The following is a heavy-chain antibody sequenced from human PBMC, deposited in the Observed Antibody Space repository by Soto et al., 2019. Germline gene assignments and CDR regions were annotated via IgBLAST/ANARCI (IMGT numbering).Heavy chain of an antibody. CDR2: ISGSGGST. Sequence: EVQLLESGGGLVQPGGSLRLSCAASGFTFSSYAMSWVRQAPGKGLEWVSAISGSGGSTYYADSVKGRFTISRDNSKNTLYLQMNSLRAEDTAVYYCAKSSSGYYDYYYYGMDVWGQGTTVTVSS. D-gene: IGHD3-22*01. CDR1: GFTFSSYA. J-gene: IGHJ6*02. CDR3: AKSSSGYYDYYYYGMDV. V-gene: IGHV3-23*01.